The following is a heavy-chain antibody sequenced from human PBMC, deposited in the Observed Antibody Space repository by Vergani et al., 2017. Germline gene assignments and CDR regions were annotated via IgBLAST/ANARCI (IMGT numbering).Heavy chain of an antibody. V-gene: IGHV4-38-2*01. CDR2: VFSSGST. D-gene: IGHD5-24*01. CDR3: AKGPTSSRGYFDH. CDR1: GYSINSGYY. Sequence: QVHLQESGPGRVKPSETLSLTCAVSGYSINSGYYWGWIRQPAGKGLEWIGRVFSSGSTVYNPALKSRVIMSLDTSKKQLSLNLTSVTAADTAVYYCAKGPTSSRGYFDHWGQGTLVIASS. J-gene: IGHJ4*03.